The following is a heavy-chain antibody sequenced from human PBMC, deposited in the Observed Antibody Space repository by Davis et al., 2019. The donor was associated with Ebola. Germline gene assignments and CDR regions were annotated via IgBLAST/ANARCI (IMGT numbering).Heavy chain of an antibody. Sequence: GESLKISCAASGFTFSSYGMHWVRQAPGKGLEWVAVIWYDGSNKYYADSVKGRFTISRDNSKNTLYLQMNSLRAEDTAVYYCATFPDSYYYYMDVWGKGTTVTVSS. V-gene: IGHV3-33*01. CDR1: GFTFSSYG. J-gene: IGHJ6*03. CDR3: ATFPDSYYYYMDV. CDR2: IWYDGSNK.